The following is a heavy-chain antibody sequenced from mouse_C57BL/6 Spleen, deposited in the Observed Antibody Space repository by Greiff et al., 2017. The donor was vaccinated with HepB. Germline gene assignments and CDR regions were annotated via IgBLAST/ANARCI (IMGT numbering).Heavy chain of an antibody. CDR1: GYSITSGYY. D-gene: IGHD1-1*01. CDR3: ARVTTVVAKGYWYFDV. J-gene: IGHJ1*03. V-gene: IGHV3-6*01. CDR2: ISYDGSN. Sequence: EVQLQQSGPGLVKPSQSLSLTCSVTGYSITSGYYWNWIRQFPGNKLEWMGYISYDGSNNYNPSLKNRISITRDTSKNQFFLKLNSVTTEDTATYYCARVTTVVAKGYWYFDVWGTGTTVTVSS.